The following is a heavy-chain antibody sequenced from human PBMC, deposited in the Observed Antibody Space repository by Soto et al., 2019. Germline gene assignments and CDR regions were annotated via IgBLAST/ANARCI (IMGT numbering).Heavy chain of an antibody. Sequence: PGGSLRLSCAASGFTFSSYSMNWVRQAPGKGLEWVSSISSSSSYIYYADSVKGRFTISRDNAKNSLYLQMNSLRAEDTAVYYCARASYSYANWFDPWGQGTLVTVSS. D-gene: IGHD5-18*01. CDR1: GFTFSSYS. CDR3: ARASYSYANWFDP. J-gene: IGHJ5*02. V-gene: IGHV3-21*01. CDR2: ISSSSSYI.